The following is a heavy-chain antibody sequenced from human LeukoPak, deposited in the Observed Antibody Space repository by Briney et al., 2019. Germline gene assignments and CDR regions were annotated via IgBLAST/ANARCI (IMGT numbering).Heavy chain of an antibody. CDR2: INHSGST. CDR1: GGSISSGGYY. Sequence: SETLSLTCAVSGGSISSGGYYWSWIRQPPGKGLEWIGEINHSGSTNYNPSLKSRVTISVDTSKNQFSLKLSSVTAADTAVYYCARARLGYCSGGSCYSLDYWGQGTLVTVSS. J-gene: IGHJ4*02. D-gene: IGHD2-15*01. CDR3: ARARLGYCSGGSCYSLDY. V-gene: IGHV4-34*01.